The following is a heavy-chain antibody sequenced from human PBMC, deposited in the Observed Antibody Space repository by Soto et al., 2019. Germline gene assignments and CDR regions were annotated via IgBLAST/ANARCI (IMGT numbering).Heavy chain of an antibody. J-gene: IGHJ4*02. CDR2: ISAYNGNT. V-gene: IGHV1-18*01. D-gene: IGHD6-13*01. Sequence: QVQLVQSGAEVKKPGASVKVSCKASGYTFTSYGISWVRQAPGQGLEWMGWISAYNGNTNYAQKFQGRVTITADKSTSTAYMELSSLRSEDTAVYYCARSEQQLAFDYWGQGTLVTVSS. CDR1: GYTFTSYG. CDR3: ARSEQQLAFDY.